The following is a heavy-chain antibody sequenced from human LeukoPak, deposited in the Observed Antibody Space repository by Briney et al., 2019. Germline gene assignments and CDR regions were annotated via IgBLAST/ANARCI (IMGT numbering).Heavy chain of an antibody. Sequence: GGSLRLSCAASGFTFSDYYMSWIRQAPGKGLEWVSYISSRGTTIYYADSVKGRFTISRDNAKNSLYLQMNSLRAEDTAVYYCARRRDSGSLQHFDYWGQGTLVTVSS. CDR2: ISSRGTTI. V-gene: IGHV3-11*01. CDR1: GFTFSDYY. D-gene: IGHD1-26*01. J-gene: IGHJ4*02. CDR3: ARRRDSGSLQHFDY.